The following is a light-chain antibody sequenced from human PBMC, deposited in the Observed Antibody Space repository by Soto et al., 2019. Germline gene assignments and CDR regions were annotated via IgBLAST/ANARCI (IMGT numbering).Light chain of an antibody. CDR1: SSNIGNNY. Sequence: QSVLTQPPSVSAAPGQKVTISCSGSSSNIGNNYVSWYQHLPRTAPKLLIYDNNKRPSGIPDRFSGSKSGTSATLGITGLQTGDEADYYCGTWDSSLSTVLFGGGTQVTV. V-gene: IGLV1-51*01. CDR3: GTWDSSLSTVL. CDR2: DNN. J-gene: IGLJ2*01.